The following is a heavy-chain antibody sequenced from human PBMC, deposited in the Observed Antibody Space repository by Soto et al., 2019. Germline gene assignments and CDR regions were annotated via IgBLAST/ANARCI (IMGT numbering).Heavy chain of an antibody. CDR1: GYSFTNYG. V-gene: IGHV1-18*01. CDR3: ARDVSSDDAFDI. J-gene: IGHJ3*02. Sequence: ASVKVSCKASGYSFTNYGISWVRQAPGQGLEWMGWISVYNGNTNFAQKLQGRVTMTTDTSTSTAYMELRSLRSDDTAVYYCARDVSSDDAFDIWGQGTMVTVSS. D-gene: IGHD2-15*01. CDR2: ISVYNGNT.